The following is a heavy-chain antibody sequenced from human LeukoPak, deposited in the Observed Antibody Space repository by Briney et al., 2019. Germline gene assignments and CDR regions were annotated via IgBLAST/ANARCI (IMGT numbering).Heavy chain of an antibody. CDR1: GFIFSSYA. J-gene: IGHJ3*02. D-gene: IGHD2-2*01. V-gene: IGHV3-30-3*01. CDR2: ISNDGSNK. Sequence: GGSLRLSCAASGFIFSSYAMHWVRQAPGKGLEWVAVISNDGSNKYYGDSVKGRFSISRDNAKNSLFLRMNSPRVEDTAVYYCTSRYCTTTHCYSFDNWGHGTLVTVSS. CDR3: TSRYCTTTHCYSFDN.